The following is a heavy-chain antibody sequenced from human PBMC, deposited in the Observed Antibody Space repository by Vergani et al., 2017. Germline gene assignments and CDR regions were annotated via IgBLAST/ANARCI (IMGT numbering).Heavy chain of an antibody. D-gene: IGHD4-17*01. Sequence: EVQLVQSGAEVKKPGATMKISCKVSGYTFTDHYMPWVKQAPGKGPEWMGLVDPEDGETIYAEKFKGRVTIAADTSTDTAHLELSSLRSEDTAVYYCATPQTVTTGGMEVWGQGTTVIVSS. CDR1: GYTFTDHY. J-gene: IGHJ6*02. CDR2: VDPEDGET. V-gene: IGHV1-69-2*01. CDR3: ATPQTVTTGGMEV.